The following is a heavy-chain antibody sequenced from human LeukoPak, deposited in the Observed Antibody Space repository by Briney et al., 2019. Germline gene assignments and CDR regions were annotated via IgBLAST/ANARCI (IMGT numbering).Heavy chain of an antibody. CDR2: IYYTGST. Sequence: PSETLSLTCTVSGGSISSGGYYWSWIRQHPGQGLEWIGYIYYTGSTYYNPSLKSRTTILVDASKNQFSLTLSSVTAADTAVYYCARTMRSSSWYWFDPWGQGTLVTVSS. V-gene: IGHV4-31*03. J-gene: IGHJ5*02. CDR3: ARTMRSSSWYWFDP. CDR1: GGSISSGGYY. D-gene: IGHD6-13*01.